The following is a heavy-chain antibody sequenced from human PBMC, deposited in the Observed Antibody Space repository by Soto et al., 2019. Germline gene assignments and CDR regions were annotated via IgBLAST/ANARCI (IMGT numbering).Heavy chain of an antibody. Sequence: GASVKISCKGSGYSFTSYWIGWVRQMPGKGLEWMGIIYPRDSDTRYSPSVEGQVTMSVDKSVSTAYLQWSSLKASDTAMYYCARSTGSSSWYEYNWFDPWGQGTRVTVSS. CDR1: GYSFTSYW. CDR2: IYPRDSDT. V-gene: IGHV5-51*01. D-gene: IGHD6-13*01. CDR3: ARSTGSSSWYEYNWFDP. J-gene: IGHJ5*02.